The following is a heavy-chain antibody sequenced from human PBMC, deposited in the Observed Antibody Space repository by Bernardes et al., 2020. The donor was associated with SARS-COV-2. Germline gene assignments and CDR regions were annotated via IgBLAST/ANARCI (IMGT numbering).Heavy chain of an antibody. J-gene: IGHJ6*03. Sequence: ASVKVSCKASGYTFTSYGISWVRQAPGQGLEWMGWISAYNGNTNYAQKLQGRVTMTTDTSTSTAYMELRSLRSDDTAVYYCARVTSIAARPDVRARGYYYYMDVWGKGTTVTVSS. D-gene: IGHD6-6*01. CDR3: ARVTSIAARPDVRARGYYYYMDV. V-gene: IGHV1-18*01. CDR1: GYTFTSYG. CDR2: ISAYNGNT.